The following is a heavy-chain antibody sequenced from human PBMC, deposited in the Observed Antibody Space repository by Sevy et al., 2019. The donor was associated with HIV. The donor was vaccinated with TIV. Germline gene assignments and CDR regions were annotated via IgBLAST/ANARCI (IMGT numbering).Heavy chain of an antibody. CDR2: IYPGDSDT. J-gene: IGHJ4*02. CDR3: ARSRGQDGYNFHPFDY. D-gene: IGHD5-12*01. CDR1: GYSFTSYW. Sequence: GESLKVSCKGSGYSFTSYWIGWVRQMPGKGLEWMGIIYPGDSDTRYSPSFQGQVTISADKSISTAYLQWSSLKASDTAIYYCARSRGQDGYNFHPFDYWGQGTLVTVSS. V-gene: IGHV5-51*01.